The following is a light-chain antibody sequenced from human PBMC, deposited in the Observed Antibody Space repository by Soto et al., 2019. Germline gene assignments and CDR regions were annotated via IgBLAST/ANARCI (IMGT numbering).Light chain of an antibody. CDR3: QQSFRIPRT. CDR2: TAS. CDR1: QNIWDY. J-gene: IGKJ2*01. Sequence: DTQMTQFPSSLSASVGDRVTITCRASQNIWDYLNWYQQKPGKAPTLLIYTASILESGVPSRFSGGGSGTVFTLTITNLQPEDLATYYCQQSFRIPRTFGQGTKVDIK. V-gene: IGKV1-39*01.